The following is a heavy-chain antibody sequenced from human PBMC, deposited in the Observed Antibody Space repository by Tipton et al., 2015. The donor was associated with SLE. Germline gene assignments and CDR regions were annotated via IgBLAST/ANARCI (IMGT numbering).Heavy chain of an antibody. V-gene: IGHV1-46*01. CDR3: ARDPNYDSSGYMPLDY. CDR1: GYTFTSYY. CDR2: INPSGGST. D-gene: IGHD3-22*01. J-gene: IGHJ4*02. Sequence: QSGAEVKKPGASVKVSCKASGYTFTSYYMHWVRQAPGQGLEWMGIINPSGGSTSYAQKFQGRVTMTRDTSTSTVYMELSSLRPEDTAVYYCARDPNYDSSGYMPLDYWGQGTLVTVSS.